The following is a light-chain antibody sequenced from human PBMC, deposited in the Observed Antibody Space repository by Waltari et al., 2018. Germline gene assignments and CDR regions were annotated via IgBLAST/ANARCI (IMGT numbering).Light chain of an antibody. J-gene: IGLJ2*01. CDR3: QSYDSSLSVVV. CDR2: GNS. Sequence: QSILTQPPSVSGAPGQRVTIPCTGSSSNIGATYGVHWYQQLPGTAPKLLIYGNSNRPSGVPDRFSGSKSGTSASLAITGLQAEDEADYYCQSYDSSLSVVVFGGGTKLTVL. V-gene: IGLV1-40*01. CDR1: SSNIGATYG.